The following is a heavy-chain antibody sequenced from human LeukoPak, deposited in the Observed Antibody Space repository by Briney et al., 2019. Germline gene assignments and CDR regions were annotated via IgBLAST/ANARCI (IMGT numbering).Heavy chain of an antibody. CDR1: GYTFTSYG. D-gene: IGHD3-3*01. CDR3: ARDTLGYDFWSGYYTNDAFDI. J-gene: IGHJ3*02. Sequence: ASVKVSCKASGYTFTSYGISWVRQAPGQGLEWMGWISAYNGNTNYAQKLQGRVTMTTDTSTSTAYMELRSLRSDDTAVYYCARDTLGYDFWSGYYTNDAFDIWGQGTMVTVSS. CDR2: ISAYNGNT. V-gene: IGHV1-18*01.